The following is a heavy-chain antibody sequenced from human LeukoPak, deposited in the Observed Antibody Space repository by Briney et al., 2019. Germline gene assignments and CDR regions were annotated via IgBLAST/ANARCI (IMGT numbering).Heavy chain of an antibody. CDR2: IFYSGST. CDR1: GGSISSYY. CDR3: ARGPTRYYFDY. J-gene: IGHJ4*02. V-gene: IGHV4-59*01. Sequence: SETLSLTCTVSGGSISSYYWSWIRQPPGKGLEWIGYIFYSGSTNYNPSLKSRVTISVDTSKNQFSLKLSSVTAADTAVYYCARGPTRYYFDYWGQGTLVTVSS.